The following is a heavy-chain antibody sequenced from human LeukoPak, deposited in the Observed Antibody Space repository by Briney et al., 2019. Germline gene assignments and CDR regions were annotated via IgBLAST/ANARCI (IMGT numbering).Heavy chain of an antibody. CDR3: AKVSLRYSYAPGAFDI. CDR1: GFTFDDYA. V-gene: IGHV3-9*01. CDR2: ISWNSGSI. D-gene: IGHD5-18*01. J-gene: IGHJ3*02. Sequence: GRSLRLSCAASGFTFDDYAMHWVRQAPGKGLGWVSGISWNSGSIGYADSVKGRFTISRDNAKNSLYLQMNSPRAEDTALYYCAKVSLRYSYAPGAFDIWGQGTMVTVSS.